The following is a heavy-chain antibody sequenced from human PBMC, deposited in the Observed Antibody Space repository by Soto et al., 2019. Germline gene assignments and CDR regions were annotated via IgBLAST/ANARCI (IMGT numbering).Heavy chain of an antibody. V-gene: IGHV3-15*07. J-gene: IGHJ4*02. CDR1: GFSFTNAW. D-gene: IGHD5-12*01. CDR3: AADIPSQGRGEFDF. Sequence: EAQRVEYGGGLVKTGESLRLSCSAAGFSFTNAWINWVRQAPGKGLEWVGHIKGQIDYEATDYAAPVRGRFTFSRDDSTNTVYLQMTSLKADDTAVYYFAADIPSQGRGEFDFWGQGTQVTVSS. CDR2: IKGQIDYEAT.